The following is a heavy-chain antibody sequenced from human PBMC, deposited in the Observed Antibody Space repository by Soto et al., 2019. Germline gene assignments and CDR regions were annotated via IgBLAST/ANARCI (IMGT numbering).Heavy chain of an antibody. D-gene: IGHD1-20*01. CDR1: GGTFSSYA. J-gene: IGHJ4*02. CDR3: ARNKYNWDDGGVGPLDY. CDR2: IIPIFGTA. V-gene: IGHV1-69*06. Sequence: QVQLVQSGAEVKKPGSSVKVSCKASGGTFSSYAISWVRQAPGQVLEWMGGIIPIFGTANYAQKFQGRVMITADKSTSTAYMELSSVRSEDTAVYYCARNKYNWDDGGVGPLDYWGQGTLVTVCS.